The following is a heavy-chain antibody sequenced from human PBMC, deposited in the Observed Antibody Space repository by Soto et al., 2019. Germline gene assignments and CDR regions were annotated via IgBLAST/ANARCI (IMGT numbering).Heavy chain of an antibody. V-gene: IGHV1-3*01. CDR3: ARVVWLVEGASPVFEY. CDR2: MNAGNGDT. D-gene: IGHD3-22*01. J-gene: IGHJ4*01. Sequence: QVQLVQSGPEVRKHGASVKISCKASGYTFTSYAMYWVRQAPGQRPEWMGWMNAGNGDTKYSQNFQDRLTINRDTSATTAYMELRGLSPADTVVYYGARVVWLVEGASPVFEYWVHGALVTFSS. CDR1: GYTFTSYA.